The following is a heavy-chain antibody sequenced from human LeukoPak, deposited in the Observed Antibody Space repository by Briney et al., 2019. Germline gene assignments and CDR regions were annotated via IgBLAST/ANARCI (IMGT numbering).Heavy chain of an antibody. J-gene: IGHJ4*02. V-gene: IGHV4-61*02. CDR1: GGSISRGSYF. CDR2: FYTSATP. D-gene: IGHD2-21*01. Sequence: PSQTLSLTCTVSGGSISRGSYFWSWIRQPAGKGLEWIGRFYTSATPNYNPSLKSRVTISVDTSRNQFSLKLSSVTAADTAVYYCARGGIPDYWGQGILVTVSS. CDR3: ARGGIPDY.